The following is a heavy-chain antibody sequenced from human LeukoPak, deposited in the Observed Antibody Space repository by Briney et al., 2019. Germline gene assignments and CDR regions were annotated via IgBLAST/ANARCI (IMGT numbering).Heavy chain of an antibody. CDR1: GRSLSGYY. CDR2: INHSGSP. V-gene: IGHV4-34*01. J-gene: IGHJ3*02. Sequence: SETLSLTCALYGRSLSGYYWSWIPQPPGKGLEWIGEINHSGSPNYNPSLKSRVTISVDTSKNRFSLKLSSVTAADTAVSYCARGNFVWNAFDIWGEGRIVT. D-gene: IGHD3-16*01. CDR3: ARGNFVWNAFDI.